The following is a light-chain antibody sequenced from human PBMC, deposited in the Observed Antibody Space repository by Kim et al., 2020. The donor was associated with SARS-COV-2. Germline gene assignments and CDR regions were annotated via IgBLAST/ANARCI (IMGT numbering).Light chain of an antibody. CDR1: QSVSYNS. Sequence: ELVLTQSPGTLSLSPGDRATLSCGASQSVSYNSLAWYQQKPGQAPRLLIYGASSRTTGIPDRFSGSGTGTDFTLTISRLEPEDFAVYYCQHYGSSLVTFGQGTKVDIK. CDR3: QHYGSSLVT. J-gene: IGKJ2*01. CDR2: GAS. V-gene: IGKV3-20*01.